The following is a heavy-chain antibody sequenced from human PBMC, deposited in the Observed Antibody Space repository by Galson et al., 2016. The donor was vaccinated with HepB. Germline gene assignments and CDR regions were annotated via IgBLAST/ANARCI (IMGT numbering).Heavy chain of an antibody. Sequence: SLRLSCAASRFTFSSYWMNWVRQAPGKGLEWVANITPDGSGKYYADSVKGRFTISRDNSKNTLYLQMNSLRGEDTAVYYCASEILGHCSGGSCYTGDHWGQGTLVTVSS. D-gene: IGHD2-15*01. CDR2: ITPDGSGK. J-gene: IGHJ5*02. CDR3: ASEILGHCSGGSCYTGDH. V-gene: IGHV3-7*04. CDR1: RFTFSSYW.